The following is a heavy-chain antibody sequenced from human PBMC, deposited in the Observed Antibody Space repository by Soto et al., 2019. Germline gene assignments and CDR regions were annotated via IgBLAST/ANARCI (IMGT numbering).Heavy chain of an antibody. D-gene: IGHD2-2*01. CDR3: ASLPATSDFDY. Sequence: SETLSLTCSVSGGSISSSNWWSWVRQPPGKGLEWIGEIYHSGSTNYNPSLKSRVTISVDKSKNQFSLKLSSVTAADTAVYYCASLPATSDFDYWGQGTLVTVSS. CDR2: IYHSGST. CDR1: GGSISSSNW. J-gene: IGHJ4*02. V-gene: IGHV4-4*02.